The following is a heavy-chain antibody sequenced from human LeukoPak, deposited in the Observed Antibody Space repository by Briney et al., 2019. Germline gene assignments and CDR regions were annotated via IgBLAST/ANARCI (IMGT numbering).Heavy chain of an antibody. V-gene: IGHV3-30*02. CDR3: AKHLRPYGSGSYDFDY. CDR1: AFTFSSYG. J-gene: IGHJ4*02. CDR2: IQYDGSNK. Sequence: GGSLRLSCAVSAFTFSSYGMHWVRQSPGKGLEWVAFIQYDGSNKYYADSVKGRFTISRDNSKNTLYLQMNSLRAEDTAMYYCAKHLRPYGSGSYDFDYWGQGTLVTVSS. D-gene: IGHD3-10*01.